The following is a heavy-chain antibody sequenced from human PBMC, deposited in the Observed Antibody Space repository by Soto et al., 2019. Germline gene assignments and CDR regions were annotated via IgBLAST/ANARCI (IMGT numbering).Heavy chain of an antibody. D-gene: IGHD1-26*01. J-gene: IGHJ6*02. Sequence: ASVKVSSKASGYTFTSYVINWVRRAPGQGLEWMGWINAGNGNTKYSQKFQGRVTITRDTSASTAYMELSSLRSEDTAVYYCARDQWELLTLEDYYYYGMDVWGQGTTVTVSS. CDR3: ARDQWELLTLEDYYYYGMDV. CDR1: GYTFTSYV. V-gene: IGHV1-3*01. CDR2: INAGNGNT.